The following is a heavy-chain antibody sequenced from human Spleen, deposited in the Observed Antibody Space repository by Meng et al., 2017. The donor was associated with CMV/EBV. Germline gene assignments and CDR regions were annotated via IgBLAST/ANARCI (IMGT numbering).Heavy chain of an antibody. V-gene: IGHV3-66*02. CDR1: GFTVGSNY. J-gene: IGHJ6*02. CDR2: IYSGGST. D-gene: IGHD5/OR15-5a*01. CDR3: ARVSRYYYYAMDV. Sequence: GESLKISCAASGFTVGSNYMNWVRQAPGKGLEWVSVIYSGGSTYYADSVKGRFTISRDNSKNTLYLQMNSLRVEDTAVYYCARVSRYYYYAMDVWGQGTTVTVSS.